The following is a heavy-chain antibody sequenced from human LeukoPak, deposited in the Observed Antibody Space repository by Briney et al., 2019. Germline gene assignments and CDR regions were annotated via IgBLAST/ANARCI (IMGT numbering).Heavy chain of an antibody. CDR1: GYTFTSYG. D-gene: IGHD3-10*01. CDR3: ARDWDTYYYGSGPFDY. Sequence: GASVKVSCKASGYTFTSYGISWVRQAPGQGLEWMGWISAYNGNTNYAQKLQGRVTMTTDTPTSTAYMELRSLRSDDTAVYYCARDWDTYYYGSGPFDYWGQGTLVTVSS. CDR2: ISAYNGNT. V-gene: IGHV1-18*04. J-gene: IGHJ4*02.